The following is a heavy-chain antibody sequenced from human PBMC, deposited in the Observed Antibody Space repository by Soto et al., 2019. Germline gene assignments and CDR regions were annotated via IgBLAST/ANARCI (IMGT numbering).Heavy chain of an antibody. CDR1: GFTFSSFS. D-gene: IGHD6-19*01. V-gene: IGHV3-21*01. J-gene: IGHJ4*02. Sequence: SPRLSCAAPGFTFSSFSMKLVRQTQEKGLEWVSSISSTSSYTHYSDSVKGRFTISRDNANNSLFLQMNSLRAEDTATYYCARDLALAGNYWGQGVLVTVSS. CDR2: ISSTSSYT. CDR3: ARDLALAGNY.